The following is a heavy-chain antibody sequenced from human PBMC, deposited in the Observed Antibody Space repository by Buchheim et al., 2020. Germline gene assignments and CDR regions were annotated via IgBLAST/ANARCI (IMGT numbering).Heavy chain of an antibody. CDR1: GFTFRNFG. D-gene: IGHD2-2*03. J-gene: IGHJ4*02. V-gene: IGHV3-33*01. CDR2: IWYDGSNE. Sequence: QVQLVESGGGLVQPGRSLRLSCAASGFTFRNFGMHWVRQAPGKGLEWVALIWYDGSNEYYADAVKGRFTISRDNSKSTLYVQMNSLRAEDTAVYYCARDQRASSMDYWGQGTL. CDR3: ARDQRASSMDY.